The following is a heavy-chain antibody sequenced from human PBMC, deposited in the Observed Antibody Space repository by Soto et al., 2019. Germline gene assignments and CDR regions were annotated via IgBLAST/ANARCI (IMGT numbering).Heavy chain of an antibody. V-gene: IGHV4-34*01. CDR1: GGSFSGYY. CDR2: INHSGST. CDR3: ARKKYCSSTSCCSIRLMSNWFDP. Sequence: PSETLSLTCAVYGGSFSGYYWSWIRQPPGKGLEWIGEINHSGSTNYNPSLKSRVTISVDTSKNQFSLKLSSVTAADTAVYYCARKKYCSSTSCCSIRLMSNWFDPWGQGTLVTVSS. D-gene: IGHD2-2*01. J-gene: IGHJ5*02.